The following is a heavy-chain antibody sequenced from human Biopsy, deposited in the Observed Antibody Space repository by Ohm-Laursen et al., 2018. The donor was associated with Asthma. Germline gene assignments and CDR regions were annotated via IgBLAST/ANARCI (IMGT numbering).Heavy chain of an antibody. CDR1: GFTFSSYA. CDR3: AKDKRYSGSYFDY. V-gene: IGHV3-30-3*01. D-gene: IGHD1-26*01. J-gene: IGHJ4*02. CDR2: ISYDGSNK. Sequence: LSLTCAASGFTFSSYAMHWVRQAPGKGLEWVAVISYDGSNKYYADSVKGRFTISRDNSKNTLYLQMNSPRAEDTAVYYCAKDKRYSGSYFDYWGQGTLVTVSS.